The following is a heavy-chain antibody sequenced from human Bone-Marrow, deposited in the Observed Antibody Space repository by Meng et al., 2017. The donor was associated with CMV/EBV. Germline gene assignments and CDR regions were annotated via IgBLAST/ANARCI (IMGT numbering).Heavy chain of an antibody. J-gene: IGHJ4*02. Sequence: GESLKISCPASGFTFSSYAMSWDRQAPGKGLEWVSAISGSGGSTYYADSVKGRFTISRDNSKNTLYLQMNSLRAEDTAVYYCAKKGKPAALFDYWGRGTLVTVSS. D-gene: IGHD2-2*01. V-gene: IGHV3-23*01. CDR1: GFTFSSYA. CDR3: AKKGKPAALFDY. CDR2: ISGSGGST.